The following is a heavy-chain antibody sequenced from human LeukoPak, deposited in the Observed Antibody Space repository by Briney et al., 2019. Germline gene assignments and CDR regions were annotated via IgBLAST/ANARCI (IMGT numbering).Heavy chain of an antibody. V-gene: IGHV3-30*18. CDR1: GFSFSTYG. J-gene: IGHJ5*02. CDR2: ISSGGGSN. Sequence: PERSLRLSCAASGFSFSTYGMHWVRQAPGKGLEWVAAISSGGGSNKHADSVKGRFTISRDNSKNTLSLQKNSLRTEDTAVYYCAKEVSAYSAYDTWGQGTLVTVSS. CDR3: AKEVSAYSAYDT. D-gene: IGHD5-12*01.